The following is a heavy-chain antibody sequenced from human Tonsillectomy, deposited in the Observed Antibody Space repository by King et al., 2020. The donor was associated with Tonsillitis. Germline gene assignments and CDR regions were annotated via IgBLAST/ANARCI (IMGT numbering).Heavy chain of an antibody. J-gene: IGHJ4*02. CDR3: ARGYYDSSGLPDY. CDR2: ISSSSSYT. V-gene: IGHV3-11*05. Sequence: VQLVESGGGLVKPGGSLRLSCAASGYTFSDYYMSWILQAPGKGLEWVSYISSSSSYTNYADSVKGRFTITRDNAKNSLYLQMNSLRAEDTAVYYCARGYYDSSGLPDYWGQGTLVTVSS. D-gene: IGHD3-22*01. CDR1: GYTFSDYY.